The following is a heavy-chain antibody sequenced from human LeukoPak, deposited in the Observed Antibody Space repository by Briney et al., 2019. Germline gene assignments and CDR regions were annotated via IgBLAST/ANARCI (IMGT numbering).Heavy chain of an antibody. Sequence: AESLRISCKASGYCFTSYWISWVRQMPGEGVEWRGRNYTDDTYTNYSPSFQGHVTISGDKSISTAYLQWSTLKASNTAMYNCARHFGGSNYDDYWGQGTLVSVSS. D-gene: IGHD1-26*01. J-gene: IGHJ4*02. CDR2: NYTDDTYT. CDR1: GYCFTSYW. CDR3: ARHFGGSNYDDY. V-gene: IGHV5-10-1*01.